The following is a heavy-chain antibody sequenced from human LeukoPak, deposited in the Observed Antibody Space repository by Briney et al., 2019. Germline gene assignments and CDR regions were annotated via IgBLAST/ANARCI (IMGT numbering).Heavy chain of an antibody. Sequence: ASVTVSCKASGYTFTSYGISWVRQAPGQGLGWMGWISAYNDNTNYAQKLQGRVTMTTDTSTSTAYTELRSLRSDDTAVYYCARDGESDGSYFDYWGQGTLVTVSS. D-gene: IGHD1-26*01. CDR2: ISAYNDNT. V-gene: IGHV1-18*01. CDR3: ARDGESDGSYFDY. J-gene: IGHJ4*02. CDR1: GYTFTSYG.